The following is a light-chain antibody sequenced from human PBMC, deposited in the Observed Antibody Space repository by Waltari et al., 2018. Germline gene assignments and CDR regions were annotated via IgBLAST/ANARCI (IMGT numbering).Light chain of an antibody. CDR2: DND. CDR1: ASNIGTYY. J-gene: IGLJ3*02. V-gene: IGLV1-51*01. Sequence: QSVLTQQPPSVSAAPGQKVTISCSGSASNIGTYYVPWYQQFPGTTPRLVIYDNDKRPSGIPDRFSGSKSGTSVTLDITGLQTGDEADYFCGTWDNSLNSWVFGGRTKVTVL. CDR3: GTWDNSLNSWV.